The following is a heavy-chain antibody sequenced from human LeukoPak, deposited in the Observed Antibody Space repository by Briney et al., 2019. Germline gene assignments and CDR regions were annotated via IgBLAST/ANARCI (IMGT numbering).Heavy chain of an antibody. CDR1: GFPFSSYW. Sequence: PGGSLRLSCVASGFPFSSYWMTWVRQAPGKGLEWVANIKQDGSKKSYVDSVKGRFTISRDNAKNSLYLQMNSLRAEDTAVYYCARVGSGYYYMVDYWGQGTLVTVSS. V-gene: IGHV3-7*03. J-gene: IGHJ4*02. D-gene: IGHD3-22*01. CDR2: IKQDGSKK. CDR3: ARVGSGYYYMVDY.